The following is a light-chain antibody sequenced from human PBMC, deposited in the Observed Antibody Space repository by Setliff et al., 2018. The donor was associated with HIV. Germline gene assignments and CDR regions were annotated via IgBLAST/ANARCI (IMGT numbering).Light chain of an antibody. CDR1: RSGIGDYNY. V-gene: IGLV2-14*01. Sequence: QSVLTQPASVSGSPGQSITISCTGTRSGIGDYNYVFSFQQHPGKAPKLIINEVSNRPSGVSNRFSGSKSGYTASLTISGLQAADEADYYCSSYTSTSTYVFGTGTKVTVL. CDR2: EVS. J-gene: IGLJ1*01. CDR3: SSYTSTSTYV.